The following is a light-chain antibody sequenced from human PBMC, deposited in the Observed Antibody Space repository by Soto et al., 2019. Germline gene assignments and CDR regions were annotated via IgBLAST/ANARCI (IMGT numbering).Light chain of an antibody. V-gene: IGKV1-39*01. CDR3: QQSYSTLWT. CDR1: QSISSY. Sequence: DLQMTQSPSSLSAYVGDRVTITCRASQSISSYLNWYQQKPGKAPKLLIYAASSLQSGVPSRFSGSGSGTDFTLTISSLQPEDFATYYCQQSYSTLWTFGQGIKVEIK. J-gene: IGKJ1*01. CDR2: AAS.